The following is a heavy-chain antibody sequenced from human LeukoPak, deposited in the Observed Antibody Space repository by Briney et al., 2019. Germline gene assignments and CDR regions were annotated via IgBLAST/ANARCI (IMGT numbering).Heavy chain of an antibody. V-gene: IGHV3-7*01. J-gene: IGHJ6*02. CDR3: AKDQSSSLGRSGMDV. CDR2: IRQDGSAK. CDR1: AFTFNRHW. D-gene: IGHD3-16*01. Sequence: GGSLRLSCVASAFTFNRHWMSWVRQAPGKGLEWVATIRQDGSAKYYLDSVKGRFIISRDNSKNTLYLQMNSLRAEDTAVYYCAKDQSSSLGRSGMDVWGQGTTVTVSS.